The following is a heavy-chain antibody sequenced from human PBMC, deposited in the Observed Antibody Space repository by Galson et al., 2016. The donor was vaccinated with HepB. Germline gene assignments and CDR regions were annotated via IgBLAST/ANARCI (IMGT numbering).Heavy chain of an antibody. CDR2: IRGGGPET. CDR3: AKDRRAWRGGSGWTFDY. J-gene: IGHJ4*02. V-gene: IGHV3-23*01. CDR1: GFTFSIHD. Sequence: SLRLSCAASGFTFSIHDMSWVRQTPGRGLEWISGIRGGGPETYYADSVQGRFTISRDHSKNTLDLQMDSLRAEDTAVYYCAKDRRAWRGGSGWTFDYWGQGTLVTVSS. D-gene: IGHD6-19*01.